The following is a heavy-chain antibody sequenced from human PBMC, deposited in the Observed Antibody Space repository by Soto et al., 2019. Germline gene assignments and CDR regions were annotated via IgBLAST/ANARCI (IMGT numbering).Heavy chain of an antibody. J-gene: IGHJ4*02. CDR3: ARDLEGSGYDFDY. Sequence: SETLSLTCTVSGGSINSYYWSWIRQPPGKGLEWIGYIYYSGSTNYNPSLKSRVTISVDTSKNQFSLKLSSVTAADTAVYYCARDLEGSGYDFDYWGQGTLITVSS. V-gene: IGHV4-59*01. CDR1: GGSINSYY. D-gene: IGHD5-12*01. CDR2: IYYSGST.